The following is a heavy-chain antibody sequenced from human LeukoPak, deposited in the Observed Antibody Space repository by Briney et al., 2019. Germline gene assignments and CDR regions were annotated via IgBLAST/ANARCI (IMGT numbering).Heavy chain of an antibody. V-gene: IGHV3-15*01. CDR2: IKSKTDGGTT. D-gene: IGHD3-10*01. CDR3: TTVGFRGHFDY. CDR1: GFTFSSYA. Sequence: GGSLRLSCAASGFTFSSYAMSWVRQAPGKGLEWVGRIKSKTDGGTTDYAAPVKGRFTISRDDSKNTLYLQMNSLKTEDTAVYYCTTVGFRGHFDYWGQGTLVTVSS. J-gene: IGHJ4*02.